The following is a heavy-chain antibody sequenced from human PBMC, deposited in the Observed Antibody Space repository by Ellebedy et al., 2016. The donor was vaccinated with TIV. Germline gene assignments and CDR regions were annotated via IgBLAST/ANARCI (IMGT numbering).Heavy chain of an antibody. J-gene: IGHJ3*01. V-gene: IGHV3-23*01. CDR2: ISAGSDTT. D-gene: IGHD1-26*01. Sequence: GESLKISXAASGFAFSTFGMGWVRQAPGKGLEWVSVISAGSDTTLYEISVKGRFTISRDNSRNTLNLQMGSLRADDTAVYYCVKGLRVGAADAFDVWGQGTLVTVSS. CDR3: VKGLRVGAADAFDV. CDR1: GFAFSTFG.